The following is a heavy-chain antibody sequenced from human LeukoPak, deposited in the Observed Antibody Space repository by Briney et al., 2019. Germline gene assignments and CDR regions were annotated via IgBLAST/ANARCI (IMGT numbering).Heavy chain of an antibody. D-gene: IGHD1-26*01. CDR2: IRSKANSYAT. CDR1: GFTVSSNY. J-gene: IGHJ4*02. CDR3: TTVVGATYTPLPDY. V-gene: IGHV3-73*01. Sequence: GGSLRLSCAASGFTVSSNYMSWVRQAPGKGLEWVGRIRSKANSYATAYAASVKGRFTISRDDSKNTAYLQMNSLKTEDTAVYYCTTVVGATYTPLPDYWGQGTLVTVSS.